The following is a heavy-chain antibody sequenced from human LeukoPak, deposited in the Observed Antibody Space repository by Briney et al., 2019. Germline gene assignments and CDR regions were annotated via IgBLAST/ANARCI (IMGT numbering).Heavy chain of an antibody. CDR1: GYSVSSGYY. CDR2: ISHSGST. J-gene: IGHJ4*02. D-gene: IGHD5-18*01. CDR3: ARVGGYSYGNYYFNY. V-gene: IGHV4-38-2*01. Sequence: SETLSLTCAVSGYSVSSGYYWGWIRQPPGKGLDWIGSISHSGSTYYNPSLRSRVTISIDTSKNQFSLRLNSVTATDTAVYYCARVGGYSYGNYYFNYWGQGTLVTVSS.